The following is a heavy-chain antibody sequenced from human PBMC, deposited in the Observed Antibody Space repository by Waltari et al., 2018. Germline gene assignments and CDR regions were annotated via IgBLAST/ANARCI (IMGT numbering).Heavy chain of an antibody. CDR3: ARDPALERKQQLAFDY. J-gene: IGHJ4*02. CDR2: IYHSGST. D-gene: IGHD6-13*01. CDR1: GYSISSGYY. V-gene: IGHV4-38-2*02. Sequence: QVQLQESGPGLVKPSETLSLTCAVSGYSISSGYYWGWIRQPPGKGLEWIGSIYHSGSTYYNPSLKIRVTISVDTSKNQFSLKLSSVTAADTAVYYCARDPALERKQQLAFDYWGQGTLVTVSS.